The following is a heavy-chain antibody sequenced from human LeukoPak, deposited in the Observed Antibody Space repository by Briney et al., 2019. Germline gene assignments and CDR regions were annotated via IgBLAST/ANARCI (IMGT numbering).Heavy chain of an antibody. D-gene: IGHD6-13*01. J-gene: IGHJ4*02. CDR3: AREGTPAAGFDY. CDR1: GITLSSYS. V-gene: IGHV3-48*02. Sequence: GGSLRLSCAAPGITLSSYSMNWVRQAPGKGLEWVSYISSSSSTIYYADSVKGRFTISRDNAKNSLYLQMNSLRDEDTAVYYCAREGTPAAGFDYWGQGTLVTVSS. CDR2: ISSSSSTI.